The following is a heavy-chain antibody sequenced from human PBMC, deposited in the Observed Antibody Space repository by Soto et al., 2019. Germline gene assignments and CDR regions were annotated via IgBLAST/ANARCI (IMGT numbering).Heavy chain of an antibody. CDR2: ISGSGGST. V-gene: IGHV3-23*01. Sequence: GGSLRLSCAASGFTFSSYAMSWVRQAPGKGLEWVSAISGSGGSTYYADSVKGRFTISRDNSKNTLYLQMNSLRAEDTAVYYCAKDTRITMIVVVITRSPYFDYWGQGTLVTVSS. J-gene: IGHJ4*02. D-gene: IGHD3-22*01. CDR1: GFTFSSYA. CDR3: AKDTRITMIVVVITRSPYFDY.